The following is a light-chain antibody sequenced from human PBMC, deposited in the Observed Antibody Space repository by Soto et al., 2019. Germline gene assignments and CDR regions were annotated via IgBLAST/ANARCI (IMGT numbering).Light chain of an antibody. CDR1: QSISTW. CDR2: DAS. CDR3: QQYNPYWT. V-gene: IGKV1-5*01. J-gene: IGKJ1*01. Sequence: DIQMTQSPSTLSASVGDRVTITCLASQSISTWLAWYQQKPGKAPKLLIYDASSLESGVPSRFSGSGSGTEFTLTISSLQPDDFATFYCQQYNPYWTFGQGTKVDIK.